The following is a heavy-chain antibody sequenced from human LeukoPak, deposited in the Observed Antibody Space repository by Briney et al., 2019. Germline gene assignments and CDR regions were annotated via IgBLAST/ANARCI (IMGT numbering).Heavy chain of an antibody. Sequence: ASVKVSCKTSGYTLTNYDINWVRQATGQGLEWMGWMNPKSGNTGSAQRFQGRVTMTRDTSISTAYMELISLRSEDTAVYYCARVWGAIDYWGQGTLVTVSS. CDR2: MNPKSGNT. CDR3: ARVWGAIDY. V-gene: IGHV1-8*01. D-gene: IGHD1-26*01. CDR1: GYTLTNYD. J-gene: IGHJ4*02.